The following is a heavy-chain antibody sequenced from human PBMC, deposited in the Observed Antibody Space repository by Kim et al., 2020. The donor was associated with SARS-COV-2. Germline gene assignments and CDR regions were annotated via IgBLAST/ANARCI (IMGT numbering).Heavy chain of an antibody. CDR1: GFTFSSYA. D-gene: IGHD2-21*02. J-gene: IGHJ4*02. Sequence: GGSLRLSCAASGFTFSSYAMSWVRQAPGKGLEWVSAISGSGGSTYYADSVKGRFTISRDNSKNTLYLQMNSLRAEDTAVYYCAKGPHYFCGGDCYPDYWGQGTLVTVSS. V-gene: IGHV3-23*01. CDR2: ISGSGGST. CDR3: AKGPHYFCGGDCYPDY.